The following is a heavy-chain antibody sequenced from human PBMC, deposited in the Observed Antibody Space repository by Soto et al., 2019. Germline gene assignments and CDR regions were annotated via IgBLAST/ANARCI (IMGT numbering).Heavy chain of an antibody. CDR1: GGSISSSSYY. V-gene: IGHV4-39*01. CDR2: IYYSGST. D-gene: IGHD2-8*01. Sequence: SETLSLTCTVSGGSISSSSYYWGWIRQPPGKGLEWIGSIYYSGSTYYNPSLKSRVTISVDTSKNQFSLKLSSVTAADTAVYHCARHSGMVYDIDGKDGWGQGTTVTVS. J-gene: IGHJ6*02. CDR3: ARHSGMVYDIDGKDG.